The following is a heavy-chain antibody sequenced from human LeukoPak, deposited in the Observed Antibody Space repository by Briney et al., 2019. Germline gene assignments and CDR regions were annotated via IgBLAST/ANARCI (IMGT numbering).Heavy chain of an antibody. J-gene: IGHJ5*02. CDR2: ATT. CDR3: AVYNWNYWFDP. CDR1: GGSLTAGDYY. Sequence: SSETLSLTCTVSGGSLTAGDYYWGWVRQPPGTGLQWIATTYAGASLKSRVTMSLDTSKNQFFLRLTSVTAADTAVYYCAVYNWNYWFDPWGQGTLVTVSS. V-gene: IGHV4-61*08. D-gene: IGHD1-7*01.